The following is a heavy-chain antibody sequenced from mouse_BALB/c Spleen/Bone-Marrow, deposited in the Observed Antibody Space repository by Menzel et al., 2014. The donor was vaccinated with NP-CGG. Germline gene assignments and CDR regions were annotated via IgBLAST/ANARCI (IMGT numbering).Heavy chain of an antibody. CDR3: ARGSYYEGAMDY. Sequence: VKLVESGPGLVAPSQSLSVTCTVSGFSLTSYGVHWVRQPPGKVLEWLGVIWAGGSTNYNSALMSRLSISKDNSKSQVFLKMNSLQTDDTAMYYCARGSYYEGAMDYWGQGTSVTVSS. D-gene: IGHD1-1*01. CDR1: GFSLTSYG. V-gene: IGHV2-9*02. J-gene: IGHJ4*01. CDR2: IWAGGST.